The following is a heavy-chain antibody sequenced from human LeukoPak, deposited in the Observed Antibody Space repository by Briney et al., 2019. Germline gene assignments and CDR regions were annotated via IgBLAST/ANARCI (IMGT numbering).Heavy chain of an antibody. V-gene: IGHV1-2*04. D-gene: IGHD6-19*01. CDR3: ARARIAVPDAFDI. J-gene: IGHJ3*02. CDR1: GYTFTSYD. CDR2: INPNSGGT. Sequence: GASVKVSCKASGYTFTSYDINWVRQATGQGLEWMGWINPNSGGTNYAQKFQGWVTMTRDTSISTAYMELSRLRSDDTAVYYCARARIAVPDAFDIWGQGTMVTVSS.